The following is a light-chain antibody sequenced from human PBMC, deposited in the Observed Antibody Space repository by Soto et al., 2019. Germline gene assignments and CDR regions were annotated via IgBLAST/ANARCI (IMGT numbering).Light chain of an antibody. Sequence: DIQMTQSPSSLSASVGDSVTITCRASQAVRNDVGWYQQKPGRASKRLIFTASILHSGVPSRFRGSGSRTEFTLTINSLQPEDFATYYCLQHYTYPWTFGQGTKVEIK. V-gene: IGKV1-17*01. CDR3: LQHYTYPWT. CDR1: QAVRND. J-gene: IGKJ1*01. CDR2: TAS.